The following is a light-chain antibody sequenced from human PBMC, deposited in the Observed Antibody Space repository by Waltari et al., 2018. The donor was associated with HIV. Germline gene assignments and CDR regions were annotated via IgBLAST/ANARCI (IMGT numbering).Light chain of an antibody. V-gene: IGLV1-44*01. Sequence: QSVLTQPPAASGTPGQRVSISCSGSNSNIGRNSVSWYQHLPGTAPKLLIYSDNQRPSGVPKRFSGSKSGTSASLAISGLQSQDEADYYCASWDGSLIGVVFGGGTKLTVL. CDR3: ASWDGSLIGVV. CDR2: SDN. CDR1: NSNIGRNS. J-gene: IGLJ3*02.